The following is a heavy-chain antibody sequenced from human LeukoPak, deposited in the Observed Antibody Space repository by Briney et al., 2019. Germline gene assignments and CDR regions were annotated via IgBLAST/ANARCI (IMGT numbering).Heavy chain of an antibody. Sequence: GGSLRLSCAASGFTFSSYSMNWVRQAPGKGLEWVSSISSSSSYIYYADSVKGRFTISRDNAKNSLYLQMNSLRAEDTAVYYCARETRVVKGAFDIWGQGTMVTVSS. CDR2: ISSSSSYI. D-gene: IGHD3-3*01. CDR1: GFTFSSYS. J-gene: IGHJ3*02. V-gene: IGHV3-21*01. CDR3: ARETRVVKGAFDI.